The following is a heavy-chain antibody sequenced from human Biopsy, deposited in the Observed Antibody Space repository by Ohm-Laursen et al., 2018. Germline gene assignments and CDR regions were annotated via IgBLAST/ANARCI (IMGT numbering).Heavy chain of an antibody. CDR3: ARGRLTSGWPYFDN. V-gene: IGHV4-61*01. CDR2: IYSGGNT. CDR1: GDSLTSGPEN. J-gene: IGHJ4*02. D-gene: IGHD6-19*01. Sequence: SDTLSLTCTVSGDSLTSGPENWSWIRQSPGQGLEYIGFIYSGGNTNYNPSLKNRVTMSVDTSKNQFYLKLYSVTAADTAVYYCARGRLTSGWPYFDNWGQGALVIVSP.